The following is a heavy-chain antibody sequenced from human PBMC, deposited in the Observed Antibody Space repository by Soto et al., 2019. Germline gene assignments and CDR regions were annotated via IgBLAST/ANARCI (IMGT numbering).Heavy chain of an antibody. V-gene: IGHV3-30*18. D-gene: IGHD2-2*01. J-gene: IGHJ6*02. Sequence: GGSLRLSCVASGFSFRNYGMHWVRQAPGKGLEWVAVISYEEINNKNYADSVKGRFTISRDNSENTLYSQMDSLRAEDTAVYYCAKGYCSGPSCYRGYGMDVWGQGTTVTVSS. CDR1: GFSFRNYG. CDR3: AKGYCSGPSCYRGYGMDV. CDR2: ISYEEINNK.